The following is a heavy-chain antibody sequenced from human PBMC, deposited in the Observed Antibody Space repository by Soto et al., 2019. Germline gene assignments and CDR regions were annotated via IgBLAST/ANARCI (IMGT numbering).Heavy chain of an antibody. Sequence: QVQLVQSGAEVKKPRSSVKVSCKASGGTFSSYTISWVRQAPGQGLEWMGRIIPILGIANYAQKFQGRVTITADKSTSTAYMELSSLRSEDTAVYYCARENYYDSSGSAAGWYFDLWGRGTLVTVSS. J-gene: IGHJ2*01. V-gene: IGHV1-69*08. CDR1: GGTFSSYT. D-gene: IGHD3-22*01. CDR3: ARENYYDSSGSAAGWYFDL. CDR2: IIPILGIA.